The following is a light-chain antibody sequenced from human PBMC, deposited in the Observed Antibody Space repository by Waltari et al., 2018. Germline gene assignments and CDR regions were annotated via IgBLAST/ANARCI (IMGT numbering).Light chain of an antibody. J-gene: IGKJ3*01. CDR3: QQYYNWPPAFT. CDR1: QSVGSN. V-gene: IGKV3-15*01. Sequence: EIVMTQSPATLSVSPGDRATLSCRASQSVGSNLAWYQQQPGQFPRLLISAASTRATGIPARFSGSWSETEFTLTISSLQSEDFAVYHCQQYYNWPPAFTFGPGTKVDIK. CDR2: AAS.